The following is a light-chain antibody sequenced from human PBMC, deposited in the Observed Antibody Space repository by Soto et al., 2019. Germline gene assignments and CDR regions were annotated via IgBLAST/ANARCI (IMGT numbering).Light chain of an antibody. CDR2: AAS. V-gene: IGKV1-39*01. Sequence: DIQMTQSPSSLSASVGDRVTITCRASQSISSYLNWYQQKAGTAPKLLIYAASSLQSGVPSRFSDSESGTDFTLTISSLQPEDFATYHCQQSYSSPRTFGQGNKLEIK. CDR1: QSISSY. J-gene: IGKJ2*01. CDR3: QQSYSSPRT.